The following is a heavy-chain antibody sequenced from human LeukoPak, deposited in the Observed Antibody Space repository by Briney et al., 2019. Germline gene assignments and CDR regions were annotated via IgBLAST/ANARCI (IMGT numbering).Heavy chain of an antibody. V-gene: IGHV4-59*01. CDR3: ARERGDYDSDNWFDS. J-gene: IGHJ5*01. D-gene: IGHD4-17*01. CDR2: IYYGGGT. CDR1: GASIGSYF. Sequence: SETLSLTCTVSGASIGSYFWSWIRQPPGKGLEWMGYIYYGGGTNYNPSFESRITISVDPSKNRISLNLTSVTASDTAIYYCARERGDYDSDNWFDSWGQGALVTVSS.